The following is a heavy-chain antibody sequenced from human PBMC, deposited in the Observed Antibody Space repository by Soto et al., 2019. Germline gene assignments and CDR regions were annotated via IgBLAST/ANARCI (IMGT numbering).Heavy chain of an antibody. CDR2: MSCDGSTK. Sequence: GGSLRLSCAASGFTFSSYGMRWFRQAPGKGLEWIADMSCDGSTKYYADSVKGRFTISRDNAKKSLYLQMDSLTADDTAVYYCARGGASVTTPFDYWGQGTQVTVSS. CDR1: GFTFSSYG. V-gene: IGHV3-33*01. CDR3: ARGGASVTTPFDY. J-gene: IGHJ4*02. D-gene: IGHD4-17*01.